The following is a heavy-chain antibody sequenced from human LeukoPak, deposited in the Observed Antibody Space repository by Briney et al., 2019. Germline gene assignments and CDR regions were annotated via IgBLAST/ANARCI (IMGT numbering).Heavy chain of an antibody. Sequence: ASVKVSCKASGYRFTSYGISWVRQAPGQGLEWMGRISAYNGNTNYAQKLQGRVTMTTDTSTSTAYMELRSLRSDDTAVYYCARGSWGVGVVIIGELDYWGQGTLVTVS. CDR2: ISAYNGNT. D-gene: IGHD3-3*01. CDR1: GYRFTSYG. V-gene: IGHV1-18*01. CDR3: ARGSWGVGVVIIGELDY. J-gene: IGHJ4*02.